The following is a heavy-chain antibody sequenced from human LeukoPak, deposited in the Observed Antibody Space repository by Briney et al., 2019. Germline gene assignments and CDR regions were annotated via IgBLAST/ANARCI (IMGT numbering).Heavy chain of an antibody. J-gene: IGHJ6*02. CDR2: FDPEDGET. Sequence: ASVKVSCKVSGYTLTELSMHWVRQAPGKGLEWMGGFDPEDGETIYAQKFQGRVTMTTDTSTSTAYMELRSLRSNDTAVYYCARGLYYDILSGMDVWGQGTTVTVSS. CDR3: ARGLYYDILSGMDV. CDR1: GYTLTELS. V-gene: IGHV1-24*01. D-gene: IGHD3-9*01.